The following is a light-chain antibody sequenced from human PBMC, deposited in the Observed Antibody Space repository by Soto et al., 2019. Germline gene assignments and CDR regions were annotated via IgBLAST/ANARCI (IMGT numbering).Light chain of an antibody. CDR3: QQSYSRPRT. CDR2: TTS. J-gene: IGKJ1*01. V-gene: IGKV1-39*01. Sequence: DIQMTQSPSSLSASVGDRVNITCRASEYISTLLAWYQQRPGKAPNLLIYTTSILESGVPSRFSGSGSGTDFTLTISSLQPEDFATYFCQQSYSRPRTFGQGTKVDNK. CDR1: EYISTL.